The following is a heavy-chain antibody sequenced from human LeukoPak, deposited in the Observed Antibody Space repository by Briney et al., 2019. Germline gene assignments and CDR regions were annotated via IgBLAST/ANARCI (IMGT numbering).Heavy chain of an antibody. CDR2: IIPILGIA. Sequence: ASVTVSCTASGGTFSIYAISWVRQAPGQGLEWMGRIIPILGIANYAQKFQGRVTITADKSTSTAYMELSSLRSEDTAVYYCARDLQSIAARPNYYYYYGMDVWGQGTTVTVSS. V-gene: IGHV1-69*04. D-gene: IGHD6-6*01. J-gene: IGHJ6*02. CDR1: GGTFSIYA. CDR3: ARDLQSIAARPNYYYYYGMDV.